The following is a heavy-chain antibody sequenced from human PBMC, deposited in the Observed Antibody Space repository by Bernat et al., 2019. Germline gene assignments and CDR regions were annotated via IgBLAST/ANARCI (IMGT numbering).Heavy chain of an antibody. Sequence: QVQLQQWGAGLLKPSETLSLTCAVYGGSFSGYYWSWIRQPPGKGLEWIGEINHSGSTNYNPSLKSQVTISVDTSKNQFSLKLSSVTAADTAVYYCARSRQQWDFDLWGRGTLVTVSS. CDR2: INHSGST. CDR3: ARSRQQWDFDL. D-gene: IGHD6-13*01. J-gene: IGHJ2*01. V-gene: IGHV4-34*01. CDR1: GGSFSGYY.